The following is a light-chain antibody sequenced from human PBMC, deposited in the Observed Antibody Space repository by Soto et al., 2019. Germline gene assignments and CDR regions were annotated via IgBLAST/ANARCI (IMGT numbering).Light chain of an antibody. J-gene: IGLJ1*01. CDR2: TNN. CDR3: ATWHDSFYV. CDR1: TSDIGTNG. Sequence: QAVVTQPPSASGTPGQIVTVSCSGSTSDIGTNGVNWFQHLPGTAPRLLIYTNNQRPSGVPDRFSGSKSGTSASLAISGLQSEDEATYYFATWHDSFYVFGTGTKLTVL. V-gene: IGLV1-44*01.